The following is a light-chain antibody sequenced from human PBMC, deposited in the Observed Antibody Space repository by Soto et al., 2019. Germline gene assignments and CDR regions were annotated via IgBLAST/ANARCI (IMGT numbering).Light chain of an antibody. J-gene: IGLJ3*02. CDR3: YSIRDTTWV. Sequence: QSVWTQPAALSGSPGQSITISCTGTTNDYVSWYQQHPGKAPKLMIYDVSYRPSGVSNRFSGSKSGSTASLTISGLQAEDEADYYCYSIRDTTWVFGVGTKLTVL. CDR2: DVS. CDR1: TNDY. V-gene: IGLV2-14*03.